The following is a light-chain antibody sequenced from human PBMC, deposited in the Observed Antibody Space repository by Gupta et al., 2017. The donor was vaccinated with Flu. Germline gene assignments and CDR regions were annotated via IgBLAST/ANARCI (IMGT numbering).Light chain of an antibody. CDR3: MQSLHTPQT. V-gene: IGKV2-28*01. CDR2: LGS. Sequence: IVMTPSPLSLPVTPGEPASISCRSSQSLLHFNGFNYLEWYLQKPGQSPQLLIYLGSNRASGVPDRFSGSGSGTDFTLRISRMEAEDVGIYYCMQSLHTPQTFGQGTKVEIK. CDR1: QSLLHFNGFNY. J-gene: IGKJ1*01.